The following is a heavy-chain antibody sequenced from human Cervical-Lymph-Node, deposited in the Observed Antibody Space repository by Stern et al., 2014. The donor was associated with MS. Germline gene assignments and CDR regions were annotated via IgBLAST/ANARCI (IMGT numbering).Heavy chain of an antibody. CDR2: FNYRGST. CDR3: ARHVDKVVTPDPLSGMDV. J-gene: IGHJ6*02. Sequence: QVQLQESGQGLVKPSETLSLTCTVSGGSSSNSGYWWGWIRQPPGKGLEWIGSFNYRGSTYYSPPLKSRLTISVDTSKNQFSLKLTSVTAADTAVYYCARHVDKVVTPDPLSGMDVWGQGTTVTVSS. V-gene: IGHV4-39*01. D-gene: IGHD2-21*02. CDR1: GGSSSNSGYW.